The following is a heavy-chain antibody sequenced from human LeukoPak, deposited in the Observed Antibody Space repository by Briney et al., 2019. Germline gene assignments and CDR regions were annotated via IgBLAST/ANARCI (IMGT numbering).Heavy chain of an antibody. V-gene: IGHV1-69-2*01. J-gene: IGHJ4*02. CDR3: ATGFLTTVVSSSHDY. CDR2: VDPEDGET. D-gene: IGHD4-23*01. Sequence: VASVKISCKVSGYTFTDYYMHWVQQAPGKGLEWMGLVDPEDGETIYAEKFQGRVTITADTSTDTAYMELSSLRSEDTAVYYCATGFLTTVVSSSHDYWGQGTLVTVSS. CDR1: GYTFTDYY.